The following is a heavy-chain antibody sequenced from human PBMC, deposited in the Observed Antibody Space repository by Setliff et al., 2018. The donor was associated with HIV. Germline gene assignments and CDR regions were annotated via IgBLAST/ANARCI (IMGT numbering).Heavy chain of an antibody. V-gene: IGHV1-2*02. J-gene: IGHJ6*02. Sequence: ASVKVSCKTSGHIFIRYYIFWVRQAPGQGLEWMGNINPHTGVTKYAEKFQGRVTMTRDTSINTIYMELSRLRSDDTAVYYCARDLRDGFEEWFSTLDDGMDVWGQGTTVTVS. CDR2: INPHTGVT. CDR3: ARDLRDGFEEWFSTLDDGMDV. D-gene: IGHD3-3*01. CDR1: GHIFIRYY.